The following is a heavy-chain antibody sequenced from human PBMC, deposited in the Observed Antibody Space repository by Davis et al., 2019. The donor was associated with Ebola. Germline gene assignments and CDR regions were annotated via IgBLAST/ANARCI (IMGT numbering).Heavy chain of an antibody. J-gene: IGHJ6*02. D-gene: IGHD3-22*01. CDR1: GYTFTSYA. Sequence: ASVKVSCKASGYTFTSYAMHWVRQAPGQRLEWMGWINAGNGNTKYSQKFQGRVTITRDTSASTAYMELSSLRSEDTAVYYCARDGPDYYDSSGYYYYYGMDVWGQGTTVTVSS. CDR3: ARDGPDYYDSSGYYYYYGMDV. CDR2: INAGNGNT. V-gene: IGHV1-3*01.